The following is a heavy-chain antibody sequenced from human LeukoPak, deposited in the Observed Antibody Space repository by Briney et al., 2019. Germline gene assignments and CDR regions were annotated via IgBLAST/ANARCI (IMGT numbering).Heavy chain of an antibody. D-gene: IGHD4-17*01. CDR1: GFTFSSYA. V-gene: IGHV3-30-3*01. Sequence: GGSLRLSCAASGFTFSSYAMHWVRQAPGKGLEWVAVISYDGSNKYYADSVKGRFTISRDNSKNTLYLQMNSLRAEDAAVYYCARVPGIYGYAFDIWGHGTMVTVSS. CDR3: ARVPGIYGYAFDI. CDR2: ISYDGSNK. J-gene: IGHJ3*02.